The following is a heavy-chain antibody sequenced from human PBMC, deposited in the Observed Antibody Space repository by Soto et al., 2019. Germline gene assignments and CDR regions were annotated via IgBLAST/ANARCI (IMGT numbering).Heavy chain of an antibody. CDR2: IIPIIGII. CDR1: GGTFSTYT. V-gene: IGHV1-69*08. Sequence: QVQLVQSGAEVKKPGSSVKVSCKASGGTFSTYTITWVRQAPGQGLEWMGRIIPIIGIINYAQKFQGRVTITADKFTGTAYMELTGLRSDSTAVYYCAGEPDSHYNDSHASSYPWGQGTLVTVSS. CDR3: AGEPDSHYNDSHASSYP. D-gene: IGHD4-4*01. J-gene: IGHJ5*02.